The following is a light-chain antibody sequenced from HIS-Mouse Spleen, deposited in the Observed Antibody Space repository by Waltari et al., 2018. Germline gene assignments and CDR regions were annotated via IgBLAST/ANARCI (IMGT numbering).Light chain of an antibody. J-gene: IGKJ2*01. CDR3: QQYNNWPYT. Sequence: EIVMTQSPATLSVSPGERATLSCRASQSVSSNLAWYQQKPGQAPRLLIYGASIRATGIPARFSGRGSGTEFTLTISILQSEDFAVYYCQQYNNWPYTFGQGTKLEIK. V-gene: IGKV3D-15*03. CDR2: GAS. CDR1: QSVSSN.